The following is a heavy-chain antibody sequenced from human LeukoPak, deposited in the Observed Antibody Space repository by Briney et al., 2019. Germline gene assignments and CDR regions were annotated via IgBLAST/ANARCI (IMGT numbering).Heavy chain of an antibody. CDR3: ATSAASPYYYYMDV. V-gene: IGHV5-51*01. CDR2: IYPGDSDT. D-gene: IGHD6-13*01. Sequence: PGGSQRLSCKGSGYSFTSYWIGWVRQMPGKGLEWMGIIYPGDSDTRYSPSFQGQVTISADKSISTAYLQWSSLKASDTAMYYCATSAASPYYYYMDVWGKGTTVTVSS. CDR1: GYSFTSYW. J-gene: IGHJ6*03.